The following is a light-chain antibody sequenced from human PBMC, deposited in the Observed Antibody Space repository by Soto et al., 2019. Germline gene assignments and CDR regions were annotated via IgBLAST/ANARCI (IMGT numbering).Light chain of an antibody. CDR1: QSVSSNY. CDR3: HQRQSWPRT. V-gene: IGKV3D-20*01. Sequence: EIVLTQSPATLSLSPGERATLSCGASQSVSSNYLAWYQQKPGLAPRLLIYAASTRATGIPDRFSGSGSGTDFTLTISDVQPEDFALYYCHQRQSWPRTFGQGTKVDIK. CDR2: AAS. J-gene: IGKJ1*01.